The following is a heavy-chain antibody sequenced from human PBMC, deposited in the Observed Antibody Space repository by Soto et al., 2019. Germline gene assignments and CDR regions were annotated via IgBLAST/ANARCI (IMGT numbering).Heavy chain of an antibody. CDR2: ISYDGNNK. CDR1: GFTFSSYG. Sequence: QVQLVESGGGVVQPGRSLRLSCAASGFTFSSYGMHWVRQAPGKGLEWVAVISYDGNNKYYADSVKGRFIISRDNFKNTLYLQMDSLRAEDTAMYYCAKDHLETTVTTPSYWGQGTLVTVSS. J-gene: IGHJ4*02. CDR3: AKDHLETTVTTPSY. V-gene: IGHV3-30*18. D-gene: IGHD4-17*01.